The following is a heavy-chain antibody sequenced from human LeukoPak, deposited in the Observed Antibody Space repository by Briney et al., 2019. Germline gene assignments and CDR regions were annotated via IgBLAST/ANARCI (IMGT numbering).Heavy chain of an antibody. Sequence: SQTLSLTCTVSGGSISSGGYYWTWLRQHPGKGLEWIGYIYYSGSTYYNPSLKSRVSISVDTSKNQVSLKLSSVTAADTAVYYCARDYDSSGFRFDPWGPGTLVTVSS. D-gene: IGHD3-22*01. CDR1: GGSISSGGYY. V-gene: IGHV4-31*03. CDR3: ARDYDSSGFRFDP. J-gene: IGHJ5*02. CDR2: IYYSGST.